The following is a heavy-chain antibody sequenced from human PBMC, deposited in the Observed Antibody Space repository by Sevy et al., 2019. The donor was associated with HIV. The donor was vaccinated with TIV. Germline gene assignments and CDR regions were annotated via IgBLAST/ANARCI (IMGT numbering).Heavy chain of an antibody. CDR2: IRYDGSNK. Sequence: GGSLRLSCAASGFTLSSYGMHWVRQAPGKGLEWAGVIRYDGSNKYYADSVKGRFTISRDNSKNTLYLQMNSLRAEDTAVYYCARDRLGITISAEWGGGMDVWGQGTTVTVSS. CDR1: GFTLSSYG. J-gene: IGHJ6*02. CDR3: ARDRLGITISAEWGGGMDV. V-gene: IGHV3-33*01. D-gene: IGHD3-3*01.